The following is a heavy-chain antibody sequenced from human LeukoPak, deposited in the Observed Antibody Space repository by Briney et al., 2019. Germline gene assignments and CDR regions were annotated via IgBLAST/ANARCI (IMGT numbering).Heavy chain of an antibody. D-gene: IGHD1-26*01. V-gene: IGHV3-21*01. J-gene: IGHJ4*02. Sequence: GGSLRLSCAASGFTFSSYNMNWVRQAPGKGLEWVSSISSSSSYIYYADSLKGRFTISRDNAKKSLYLQMNSLRAEDTAVYYCARSSGSSYPFDYWGQGTLVTVSS. CDR1: GFTFSSYN. CDR3: ARSSGSSYPFDY. CDR2: ISSSSSYI.